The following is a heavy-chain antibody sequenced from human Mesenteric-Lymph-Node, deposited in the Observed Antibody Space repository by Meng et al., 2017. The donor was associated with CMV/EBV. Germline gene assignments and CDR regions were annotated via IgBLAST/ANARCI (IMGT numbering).Heavy chain of an antibody. CDR3: AHTGSSGSYYLTTYFDY. Sequence: FSLSTSGVGVGWIRQPPGKALEWLALIYWDDDKRYSPSLKSRLTITKDTSKNQVVLTMTNMDPVDTATYYCAHTGSSGSYYLTTYFDYWGQGTLVTVSS. J-gene: IGHJ4*02. D-gene: IGHD3-10*01. CDR1: FSLSTSGVG. CDR2: IYWDDDK. V-gene: IGHV2-5*02.